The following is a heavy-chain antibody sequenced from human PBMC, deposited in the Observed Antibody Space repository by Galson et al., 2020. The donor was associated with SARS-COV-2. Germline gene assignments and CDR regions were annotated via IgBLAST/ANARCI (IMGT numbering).Heavy chain of an antibody. V-gene: IGHV3-30*04. CDR2: ISYDGSNK. J-gene: IGHJ4*02. CDR3: ASGTYSYDNSGYSSYFDF. CDR1: GFTFSTYA. D-gene: IGHD3-22*01. Sequence: GGSLRLSCAASGFTFSTYAMHWVRQAPGKGLEWVALISYDGSNKNYADSVKGRFTISRDNFENTLYLHMDSLRGEDSALYYCASGTYSYDNSGYSSYFDFWGQGTLVTVSS.